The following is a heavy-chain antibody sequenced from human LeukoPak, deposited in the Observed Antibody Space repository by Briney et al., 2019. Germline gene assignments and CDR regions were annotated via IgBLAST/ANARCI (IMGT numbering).Heavy chain of an antibody. CDR1: GFTFSSYA. J-gene: IGHJ4*02. CDR2: ISGSGGST. V-gene: IGHV3-23*01. Sequence: GGSLRLSCAASGFTFSSYAMSWVRQAPGKGLEWVSAISGSGGSTYYADSVKGRFTIFRDNSKNTLYLQMNSLRAEDTAVYYCAKRDYGSGSYPFDYWGQGTLVTVSS. D-gene: IGHD3-10*01. CDR3: AKRDYGSGSYPFDY.